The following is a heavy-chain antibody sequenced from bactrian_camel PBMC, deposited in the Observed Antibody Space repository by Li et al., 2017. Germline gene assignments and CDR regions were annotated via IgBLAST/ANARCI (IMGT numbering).Heavy chain of an antibody. J-gene: IGHJ4*01. D-gene: IGHD6*01. CDR3: ARDGHRVYGSASWSHFANCGH. Sequence: QLVESGGGLVQPGGSLRLSCAASGFSFSDYWMYWARQAPGKGLEWVASINSGRAGTTYYPDSVKGRFTISRDNPKNTVYLQMDSLKPEDTARYYCARDGHRVYGSASWSHFANCGHWGQGTQVTVS. V-gene: IGHV3S1*01. CDR1: GFSFSDYW. CDR2: INSGRAGTT.